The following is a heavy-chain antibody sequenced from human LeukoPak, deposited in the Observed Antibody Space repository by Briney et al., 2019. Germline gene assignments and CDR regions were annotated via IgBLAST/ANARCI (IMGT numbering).Heavy chain of an antibody. CDR1: GGSFSDYY. CDR2: IYYRGNT. CDR3: ARTFGGVIVGGHYYYMDV. J-gene: IGHJ6*03. V-gene: IGHV4-59*01. Sequence: SETLSLTCAVYGGSFSDYYWSWIRQPPGKGLEWIAYIYYRGNTNYNPSLKSRVTTSVDTSKNQFSLKLSSVTAADTAVYYCARTFGGVIVGGHYYYMDVWGKGTTVTVSS. D-gene: IGHD3-16*02.